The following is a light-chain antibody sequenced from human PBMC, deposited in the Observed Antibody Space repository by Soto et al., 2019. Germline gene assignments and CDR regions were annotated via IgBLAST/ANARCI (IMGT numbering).Light chain of an antibody. J-gene: IGKJ1*01. V-gene: IGKV3-20*01. Sequence: EIVLTQSPGTLSLSPGERATLSCRASQSVSSMSLAWYKQKPGQAPGLLISGASSRAADIPDRLSGSGSGTEFTLTINRMEPEDFAVYYCHQYNNWWTFGQGTKVDIK. CDR3: HQYNNWWT. CDR1: QSVSSMS. CDR2: GAS.